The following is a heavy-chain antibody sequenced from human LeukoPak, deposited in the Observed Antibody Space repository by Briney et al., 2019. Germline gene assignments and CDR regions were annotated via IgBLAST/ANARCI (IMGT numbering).Heavy chain of an antibody. CDR1: GFTFSSYW. V-gene: IGHV3-7*01. J-gene: IGHJ5*02. CDR3: AREGRGIAAAPPRWFDP. D-gene: IGHD6-13*01. Sequence: GGSLRLSCAASGFTFSSYWMSWVRQAPGKGLEWVANIKQDGSEKYYVDSVKGRFTISRDNAKNSLYLQMNSLRAEDTAVYYCAREGRGIAAAPPRWFDPWGQGTLVTVSS. CDR2: IKQDGSEK.